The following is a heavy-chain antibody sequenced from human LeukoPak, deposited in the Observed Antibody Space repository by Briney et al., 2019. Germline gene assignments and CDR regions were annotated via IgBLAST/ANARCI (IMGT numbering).Heavy chain of an antibody. CDR3: ARLFRGSEHYLDY. CDR1: GRRFTSHW. CDR2: IYPADSDT. J-gene: IGHJ4*02. D-gene: IGHD3-3*01. Sequence: GESLKISCKNSGRRFTSHWIGWVRQMPGKGLEWMGIIYPADSDTRYSPSFQGQVTISADKSISTTYLQWSSLKASDTAMYYCARLFRGSEHYLDYWVQGTLVTVSS. V-gene: IGHV5-51*01.